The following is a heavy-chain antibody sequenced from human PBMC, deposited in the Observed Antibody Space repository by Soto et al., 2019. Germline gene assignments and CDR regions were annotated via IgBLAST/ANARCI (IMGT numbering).Heavy chain of an antibody. D-gene: IGHD2-21*01. J-gene: IGHJ3*02. CDR3: PRLPPVDHDAFDI. Sequence: QVQLQESGPGRVKPSQTLALTCTVSGDSFSSGEYYWSWLRQPPGKGLEWIGYIYYRGSTYYNPSLKSRVTISVDTSKNQFFLKLSSVTAADPAVYFCPRLPPVDHDAFDIWGQGTMVTVSS. V-gene: IGHV4-30-4*01. CDR1: GDSFSSGEYY. CDR2: IYYRGST.